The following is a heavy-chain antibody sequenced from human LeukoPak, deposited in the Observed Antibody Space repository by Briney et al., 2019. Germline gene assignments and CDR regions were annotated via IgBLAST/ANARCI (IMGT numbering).Heavy chain of an antibody. CDR3: ARGGTYSSSWYVGGPYYYYYYMDV. V-gene: IGHV1-8*03. D-gene: IGHD6-13*01. Sequence: ASVKVSCKASGYTFTGYYMHWVRQATGQGLEWMGWMNPNSGNTGYAQKFQGRVTITRNTSISTAYMELSSLRSEDTAVYYCARGGTYSSSWYVGGPYYYYYYMDVWGKGTTVTVSS. J-gene: IGHJ6*03. CDR1: GYTFTGYY. CDR2: MNPNSGNT.